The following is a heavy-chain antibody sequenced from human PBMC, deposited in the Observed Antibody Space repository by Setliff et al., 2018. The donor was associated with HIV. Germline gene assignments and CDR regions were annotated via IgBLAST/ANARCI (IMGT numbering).Heavy chain of an antibody. CDR2: IHTSGNT. Sequence: KASETLSLTCTVSGGSISSGSYYWSWIRQPAGKGLEWIGRIHTSGNTNYNPSLKSRVTISVDTSKNQFSLKLSSVTAADTAIYFCAREDNYYSDSIGYSFFDYWGQGTLVTVSS. J-gene: IGHJ4*02. V-gene: IGHV4-61*02. CDR1: GGSISSGSYY. D-gene: IGHD3-22*01. CDR3: AREDNYYSDSIGYSFFDY.